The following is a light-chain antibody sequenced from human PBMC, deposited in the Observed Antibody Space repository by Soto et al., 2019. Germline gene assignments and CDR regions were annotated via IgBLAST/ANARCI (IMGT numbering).Light chain of an antibody. V-gene: IGKV3-20*01. CDR3: QQRGGSPSWT. J-gene: IGKJ1*01. CDR1: QTVSSSS. Sequence: EIVLTQSPGTLSLSPGESATLSCRASQTVSSSSVAWYQQNPGQAPRLLIYGASTRATGIPDRFSGSGSGTYFTLTINRLEAEDFAVYYCQQRGGSPSWTFGQGAKVEIK. CDR2: GAS.